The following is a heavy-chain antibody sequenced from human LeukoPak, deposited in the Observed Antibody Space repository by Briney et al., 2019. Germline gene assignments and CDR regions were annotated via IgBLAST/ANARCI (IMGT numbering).Heavy chain of an antibody. CDR3: ARGLTYYDFWSGYYTDYYYYMDV. CDR2: FDPEDGET. CDR1: GYTLTELS. J-gene: IGHJ6*03. D-gene: IGHD3-3*01. Sequence: ASVKVSCKVSGYTLTELSMHWVRQAPGKGLEWMGGFDPEDGETIYAQKFQGRVTMTEDTSTDTAYMELSSLRSEDTAVYYCARGLTYYDFWSGYYTDYYYYMDVWGKGTTVTVSS. V-gene: IGHV1-24*01.